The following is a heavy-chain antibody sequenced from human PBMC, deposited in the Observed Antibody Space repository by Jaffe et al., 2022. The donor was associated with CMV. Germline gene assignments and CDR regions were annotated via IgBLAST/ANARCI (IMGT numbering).Heavy chain of an antibody. CDR1: GGSISSYY. CDR2: IYYSGST. D-gene: IGHD3-10*02. J-gene: IGHJ5*02. Sequence: QVQLQESGPGLVKPSETLSLTCTVSGGSISSYYWSWIRQPPGKGLEWIGYIYYSGSTNYNPSLKSRVTISVDTSKNQFSLKLSSVTAADTAVYYCARDVQGWFDPWGQGTLVTVSS. V-gene: IGHV4-59*01. CDR3: ARDVQGWFDP.